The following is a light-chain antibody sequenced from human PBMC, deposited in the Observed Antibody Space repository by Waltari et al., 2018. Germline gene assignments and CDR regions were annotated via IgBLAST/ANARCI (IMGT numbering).Light chain of an antibody. CDR3: QQRSNWVWT. CDR1: QSVSSY. Sequence: IVLTQSPATLSLSPGERATLSCRASQSVSSYLAWYQQKPGQAPMPLIYDASNRATGIPSRCSGSGSGTDFTLTRSSLEPEDFAVYYCQQRSNWVWTFGQGTKVEIK. J-gene: IGKJ1*01. V-gene: IGKV3-11*01. CDR2: DAS.